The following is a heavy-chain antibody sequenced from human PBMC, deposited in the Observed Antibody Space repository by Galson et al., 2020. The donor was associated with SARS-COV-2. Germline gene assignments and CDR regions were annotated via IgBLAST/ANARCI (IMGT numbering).Heavy chain of an antibody. V-gene: IGHV3-43*01. CDR3: AKGPSSGLRYFDWLLVFDY. D-gene: IGHD3-9*01. J-gene: IGHJ4*02. Sequence: GESLKISCAASGFTFDDYTMHWVRQAPGKGLEWVSLISWDGGSTYYADSVKGRFTISRDNSKNSLYLQMNSLRTEDTALYYCAKGPSSGLRYFDWLLVFDYWGQGTLVTVSS. CDR2: ISWDGGST. CDR1: GFTFDDYT.